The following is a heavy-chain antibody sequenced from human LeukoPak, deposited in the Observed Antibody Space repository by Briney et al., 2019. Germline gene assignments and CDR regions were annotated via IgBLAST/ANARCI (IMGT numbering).Heavy chain of an antibody. CDR1: GFTVSSNY. J-gene: IGHJ4*02. CDR3: ARAPGNSGTYPFDY. Sequence: PGGSLRLSCAASGFTVSSNYMSWVRQAPGKGLEWVSAIYAGGTTYYHTDSVKGRFTISRDNSKNTLYLQMNSLRAEDTAVYYCARAPGNSGTYPFDYWGQGTLLTVSS. CDR2: IYAGGTT. V-gene: IGHV3-53*01. D-gene: IGHD3-10*01.